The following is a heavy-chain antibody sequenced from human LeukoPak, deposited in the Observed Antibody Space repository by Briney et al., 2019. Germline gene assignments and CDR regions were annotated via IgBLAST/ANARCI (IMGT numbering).Heavy chain of an antibody. V-gene: IGHV4-39*01. CDR3: ARLGLVGPYSSSGFYFDY. Sequence: SETLSLTCTVSGGSISSSSYCWGWIRQPPGKGLEWIGIVYYRGSTYYNPSLKSRVTISVDTSQDQFSLKLRSVTAADTAVYYCARLGLVGPYSSSGFYFDYWGQGTLVTVSS. CDR2: VYYRGST. J-gene: IGHJ4*02. CDR1: GGSISSSSYC. D-gene: IGHD6-6*01.